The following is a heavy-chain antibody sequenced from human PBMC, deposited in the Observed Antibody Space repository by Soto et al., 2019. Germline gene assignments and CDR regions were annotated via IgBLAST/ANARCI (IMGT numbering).Heavy chain of an antibody. Sequence: EVQLVESGGGLVKPGGSLRLSCAASGFTFSSYSMNWVRQAPGKGLEWVSSISSSSSYIYYADSVKGRFTISRDNAKNSLYLQMNSLRAEDTAVYYCARDLGMDTAMARTIDYWGQGTLVTVSS. CDR1: GFTFSSYS. J-gene: IGHJ4*02. V-gene: IGHV3-21*01. CDR3: ARDLGMDTAMARTIDY. D-gene: IGHD5-18*01. CDR2: ISSSSSYI.